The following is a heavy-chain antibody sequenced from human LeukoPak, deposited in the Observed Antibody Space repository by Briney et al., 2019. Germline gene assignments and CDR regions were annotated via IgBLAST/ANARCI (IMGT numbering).Heavy chain of an antibody. D-gene: IGHD2-15*01. CDR2: IYYSGST. CDR3: ARDIVVVVAATRGSYYYGMDV. Sequence: SETLSLTCPVSGGSLSSSSYYWGWIRQPPGKGLEWLGSIYYSGSTYYNPSLKSRVTISVDTSKNQFSLKLSSVTAADTAVYYCARDIVVVVAATRGSYYYGMDVWGQGTTVTVSS. V-gene: IGHV4-39*01. CDR1: GGSLSSSSYY. J-gene: IGHJ6*02.